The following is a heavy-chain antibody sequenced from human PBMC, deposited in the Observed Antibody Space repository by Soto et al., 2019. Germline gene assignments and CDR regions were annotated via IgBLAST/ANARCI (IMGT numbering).Heavy chain of an antibody. CDR2: ISYDGSNK. J-gene: IGHJ6*03. CDR1: GFTFSSYG. Sequence: GGSLRLSCAASGFTFSSYGVHWVRQAPGKGLEWVAVISYDGSNKYYADSVKGRFTISIDNSKNTLYLQMNSLRAEDTAVYYCAKETYYYGSGSFYYYMEVWGKGTTVTVSS. CDR3: AKETYYYGSGSFYYYMEV. V-gene: IGHV3-30*18. D-gene: IGHD3-10*01.